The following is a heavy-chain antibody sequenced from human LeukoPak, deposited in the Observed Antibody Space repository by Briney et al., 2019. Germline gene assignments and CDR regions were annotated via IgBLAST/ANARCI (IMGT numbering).Heavy chain of an antibody. V-gene: IGHV1-2*02. Sequence: ASVKVSCKASGYTFTGYYMHWVRQAPGQGLEWMGWINPNSGGANYAQKLQGRVTMTRDTSISTAYMELSRLRSDDTAVYYCAGVCSSTSCYTASDAFDIWGQGTMVTVSS. CDR3: AGVCSSTSCYTASDAFDI. CDR1: GYTFTGYY. J-gene: IGHJ3*02. D-gene: IGHD2-2*02. CDR2: INPNSGGA.